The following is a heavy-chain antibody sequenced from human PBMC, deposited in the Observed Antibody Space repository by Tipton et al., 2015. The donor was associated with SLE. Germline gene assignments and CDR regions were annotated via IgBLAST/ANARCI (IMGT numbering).Heavy chain of an antibody. CDR1: GVSISSHY. Sequence: LRLSCTVSGVSISSHYWRWIRQPPGKGLEWIGYIYYSGSTNYNPPLKRRVTISVDTSKNQFSLKLSSVTAADTAVYYCARCYGDSPCDWVDPWGQGTLVTVSS. CDR2: IYYSGST. D-gene: IGHD4-17*01. J-gene: IGHJ5*02. V-gene: IGHV4-59*11. CDR3: ARCYGDSPCDWVDP.